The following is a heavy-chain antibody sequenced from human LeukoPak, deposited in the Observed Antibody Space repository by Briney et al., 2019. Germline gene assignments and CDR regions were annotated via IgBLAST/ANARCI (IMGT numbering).Heavy chain of an antibody. CDR3: ARDSGWYVRDAFDI. J-gene: IGHJ3*02. CDR2: ISAYNGNT. CDR1: GYTFTGYY. D-gene: IGHD6-19*01. Sequence: GASVKVSCKASGYTFTGYYMHWVRQAPGQGLEWMGWISAYNGNTNYAQKLQGRVTMTTDTSTSTAYMELRSLRSDDTAVYYCARDSGWYVRDAFDIWGQGTMVTVSS. V-gene: IGHV1-18*04.